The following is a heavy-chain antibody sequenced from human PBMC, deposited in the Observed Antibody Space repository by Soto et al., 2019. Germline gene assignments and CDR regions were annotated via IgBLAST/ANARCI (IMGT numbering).Heavy chain of an antibody. CDR3: ARDRGYDAHDYYYNAMDV. Sequence: GGSLRLSCVASGFTFRTYTMNWVRQAPGKGLEWVSGIRGFSPYTFYAESVKGRFTISRDNAKNSLYLQMNSLGVEDTAVYYCARDRGYDAHDYYYNAMDVWGQGTKVTSP. CDR1: GFTFRTYT. D-gene: IGHD2-15*01. CDR2: IRGFSPYT. J-gene: IGHJ6*02. V-gene: IGHV3-21*01.